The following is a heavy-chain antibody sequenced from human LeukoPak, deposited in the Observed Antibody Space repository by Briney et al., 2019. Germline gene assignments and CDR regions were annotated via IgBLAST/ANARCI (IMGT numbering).Heavy chain of an antibody. J-gene: IGHJ5*02. CDR1: GFTFSSYA. CDR2: ISTGGQTI. CDR3: ARGPPLFDP. Sequence: GGSLRLSCAASGFTFSSYAMSWVRQPPGKGLEWISYISTGGQTIYYADSVEGRFTISRDNAKKSLYLQMNSLRAEDTAVYYCARGPPLFDPWGQGTLVTVSS. V-gene: IGHV3-48*01.